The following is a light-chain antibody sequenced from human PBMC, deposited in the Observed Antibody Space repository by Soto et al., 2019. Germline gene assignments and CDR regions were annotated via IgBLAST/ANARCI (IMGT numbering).Light chain of an antibody. CDR3: SSLRSGSTRV. V-gene: IGLV2-14*01. J-gene: IGLJ1*01. CDR2: EVT. Sequence: QSALTQPASVSGSPGQSIAISCTGTSSDVGGYDYVSWYQQHPDKAPKLIVYEVTHRPSGVSSRFSGSKSGNTAPLTISGLQAEDEADYYCSSLRSGSTRVFGTGTKLTVL. CDR1: SSDVGGYDY.